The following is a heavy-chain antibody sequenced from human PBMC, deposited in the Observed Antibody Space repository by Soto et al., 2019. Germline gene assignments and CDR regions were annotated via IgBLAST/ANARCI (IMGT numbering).Heavy chain of an antibody. CDR3: AKDGDRYYFDY. CDR2: ISWNSGSI. CDR1: GFTFDDYA. D-gene: IGHD2-21*02. J-gene: IGHJ4*02. Sequence: EVQLVESGGGLVQPGRSLRLSCAASGFTFDDYAMHWVRQAPGEGLEWVSGISWNSGSIGYADSVKGRFTISRDNAKNSLYLQMNSLRAEDTALYYCAKDGDRYYFDYWGQGTLVTVSS. V-gene: IGHV3-9*01.